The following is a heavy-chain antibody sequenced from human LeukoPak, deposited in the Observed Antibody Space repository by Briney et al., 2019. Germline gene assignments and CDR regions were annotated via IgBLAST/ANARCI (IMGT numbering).Heavy chain of an antibody. J-gene: IGHJ4*02. CDR2: IKQDGSDK. V-gene: IGHV3-7*01. CDR1: GFIFSSYW. D-gene: IGHD5-18*01. Sequence: GGSLRLSCAASGFIFSSYWMSWVRQTPGKGLEWVANIKQDGSDKYYEDSVKGRFSISRDNAKNSLYLQMNSLYCARADWDTAMIDYWGQGTLVTVSS. CDR3: MIDY.